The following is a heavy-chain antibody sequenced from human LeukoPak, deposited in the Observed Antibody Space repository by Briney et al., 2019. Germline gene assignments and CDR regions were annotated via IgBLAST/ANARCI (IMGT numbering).Heavy chain of an antibody. Sequence: GGSLRLSCAASGFTFSDYYMSWIRQAPGKGLEWVSYISSSGSTIYYADSVKGRFTISRDNAKNSLYLQMNSLRAEDTAVYYCASHYCSGGSCFSSLDYWGQGTLVTVSS. D-gene: IGHD2-15*01. CDR2: ISSSGSTI. V-gene: IGHV3-11*01. CDR3: ASHYCSGGSCFSSLDY. CDR1: GFTFSDYY. J-gene: IGHJ4*02.